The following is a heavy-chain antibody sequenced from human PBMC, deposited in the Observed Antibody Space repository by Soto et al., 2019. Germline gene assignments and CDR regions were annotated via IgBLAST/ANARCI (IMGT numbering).Heavy chain of an antibody. CDR1: GYTFTSYG. CDR3: ARYDSSGLLSSFFDY. V-gene: IGHV1-18*01. D-gene: IGHD3-22*01. J-gene: IGHJ4*02. CDR2: ISAYNGNT. Sequence: ASVKVSCKASGYTFTSYGISWVRQAPGQGLEWMGWISAYNGNTNYAQKLQGRVTMTTDTSTSTAYMELRSLRSDDTAVYYCARYDSSGLLSSFFDYWGQGTLVTVSS.